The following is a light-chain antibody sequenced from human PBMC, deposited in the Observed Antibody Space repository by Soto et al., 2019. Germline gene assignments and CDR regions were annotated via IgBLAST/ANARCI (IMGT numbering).Light chain of an antibody. J-gene: IGKJ4*01. CDR3: QQYNNWPPLT. Sequence: EIVMTQSPATLSVSPGERATLSCRASQSVSSNLAWYQQKPGQAPRLLIYGASTRATGIPARFSDSGSGTEFTLPISSLQSEDFAVYYCQQYNNWPPLTFGGGNKVEIK. CDR1: QSVSSN. V-gene: IGKV3-15*01. CDR2: GAS.